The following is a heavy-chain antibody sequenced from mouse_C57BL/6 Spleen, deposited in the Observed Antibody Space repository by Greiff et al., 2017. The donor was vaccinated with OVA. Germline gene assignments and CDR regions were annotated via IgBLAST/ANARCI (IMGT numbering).Heavy chain of an antibody. Sequence: EVKLQESGPGLVKPSQSVFLTCTVTGISITTGHYRWSWIRPFPGHKLEWIGYIYYSGTITYNPFLTSPTPIPRDTAKNQCFLEMNAVTAEDTAADSCARDVEGLHDYWGKGTTLTVAS. J-gene: IGHJ2*01. CDR2: IYYSGTI. V-gene: IGHV3-5*01. D-gene: IGHD3-3*01. CDR3: ARDVEGLHDY. CDR1: GISITTGHYR.